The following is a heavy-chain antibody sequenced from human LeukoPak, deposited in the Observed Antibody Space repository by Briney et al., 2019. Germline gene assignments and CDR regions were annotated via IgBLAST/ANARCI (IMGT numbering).Heavy chain of an antibody. D-gene: IGHD6-25*01. Sequence: GGSLRLSCAASGFTFSNAWMSWVRQAPGKGLEWVGRIKSKTEGGTTGYAAPVKGRFTISRDDSKNMVYLQMNSLKTEDTAVYYCTTAPARIDYWGQGTLVIVSS. V-gene: IGHV3-15*01. CDR2: IKSKTEGGTT. CDR3: TTAPARIDY. J-gene: IGHJ4*02. CDR1: GFTFSNAW.